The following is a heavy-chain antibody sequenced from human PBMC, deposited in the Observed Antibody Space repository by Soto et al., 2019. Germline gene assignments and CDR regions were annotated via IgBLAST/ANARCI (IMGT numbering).Heavy chain of an antibody. CDR1: GFTFSSYS. CDR3: ARDTVTTLYYYGMDV. CDR2: ISSSSSTI. D-gene: IGHD4-17*01. J-gene: IGHJ6*02. Sequence: EVQLVESGGGLVQPGGSLRLSCAASGFTFSSYSMNWVRQAPGKGLEWVSYISSSSSTIYYADSVKGRFTISRDNAKNSLYLQMNSLRAEYTAVYYCARDTVTTLYYYGMDVWGQGTTVTVSS. V-gene: IGHV3-48*01.